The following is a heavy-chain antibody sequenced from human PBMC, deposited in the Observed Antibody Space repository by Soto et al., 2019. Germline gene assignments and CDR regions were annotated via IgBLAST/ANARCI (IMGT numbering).Heavy chain of an antibody. J-gene: IGHJ6*03. CDR2: ISAYNGNT. CDR3: ALRTTTHSVYYYMDV. V-gene: IGHV1-18*01. Sequence: ASVKVSCKASGYTFTSYCISWVRHAPGQGLEWMGWISAYNGNTNYAQKLQGRVTMTTDTSTSTAYMELRSLRSDDTAVYYCALRTTTHSVYYYMDVWGKGTTVTVSS. CDR1: GYTFTSYC. D-gene: IGHD1-1*01.